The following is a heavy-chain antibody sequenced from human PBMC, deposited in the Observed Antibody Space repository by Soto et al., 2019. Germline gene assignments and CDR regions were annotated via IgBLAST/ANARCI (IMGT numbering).Heavy chain of an antibody. J-gene: IGHJ5*02. CDR2: ISGSGGST. CDR3: AMIGIAVAGTRFDP. Sequence: EVQLLESGGGLVQPGGSLRLSCAASGFTFSSYAMSWVRQAPGKGLEWVSAISGSGGSTYYADSVKGRFTISRDNSKSPLYLQMNSLRAEETAVYYCAMIGIAVAGTRFDPWGQGTLVNVSS. D-gene: IGHD6-19*01. V-gene: IGHV3-23*01. CDR1: GFTFSSYA.